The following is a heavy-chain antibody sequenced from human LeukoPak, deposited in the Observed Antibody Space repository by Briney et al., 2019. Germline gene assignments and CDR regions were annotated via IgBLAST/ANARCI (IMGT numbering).Heavy chain of an antibody. CDR1: GGSIRSGDYY. V-gene: IGHV4-30-4*01. CDR2: MYYSGST. D-gene: IGHD3-22*01. J-gene: IGHJ5*02. Sequence: PSETLSLTCTVSGGSIRSGDYYWSWIRQPPGKGLEWIAYMYYSGSTYYNPSLKSRVTMSADTSKNQLSLKLSSVTAADTAVYCCARPYYYDSRIDPWGQGILVTVSS. CDR3: ARPYYYDSRIDP.